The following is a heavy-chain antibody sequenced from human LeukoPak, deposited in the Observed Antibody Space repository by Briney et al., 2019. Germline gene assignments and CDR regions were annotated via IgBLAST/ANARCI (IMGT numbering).Heavy chain of an antibody. D-gene: IGHD6-6*01. Sequence: SETLSLTCAVYGGSFSGYYWSWIRQPPGKGLEWIGEINHSGSTNYNPSLKSRVTISVDTSKNQFSLKLSSVTAADTAVYYCARGPTRYSSSSRFARFDYWGQGTLVTVSS. CDR3: ARGPTRYSSSSRFARFDY. V-gene: IGHV4-34*01. CDR2: INHSGST. J-gene: IGHJ4*02. CDR1: GGSFSGYY.